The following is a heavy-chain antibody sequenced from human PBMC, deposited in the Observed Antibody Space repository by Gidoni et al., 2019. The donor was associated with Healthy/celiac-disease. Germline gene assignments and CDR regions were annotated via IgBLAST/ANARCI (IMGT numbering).Heavy chain of an antibody. CDR2: ISGSGGST. CDR3: AKGGSYYVSDAFDI. CDR1: GFTCSSYA. J-gene: IGHJ3*02. D-gene: IGHD2-15*01. Sequence: EVQLVESGGGLVQPGGSLRISCAASGFTCSSYAMIWFRQAPGKGLAWFSAISGSGGSTYYADSVKGLFTISRDNSKNTLYLQMNSLRAEDTAVYYCAKGGSYYVSDAFDIWGQGTMVTVSS. V-gene: IGHV3-23*04.